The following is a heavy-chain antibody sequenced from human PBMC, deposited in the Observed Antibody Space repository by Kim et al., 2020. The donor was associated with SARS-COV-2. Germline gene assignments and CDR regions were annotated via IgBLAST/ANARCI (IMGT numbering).Heavy chain of an antibody. CDR3: AKALGPLRFMEWLFDD. V-gene: IGHV3-30*18. CDR2: ISHDSSNR. CDR1: GFTFRSYG. Sequence: GGSLRLFCAGSGFTFRSYGMHWVRQAPGKGLEWVAVISHDSSNRYYADSVKGRFTLSRDNSNNTVYLQMNNLRPEDTAVYYCAKALGPLRFMEWLFDDWG. J-gene: IGHJ4*01. D-gene: IGHD3-3*01.